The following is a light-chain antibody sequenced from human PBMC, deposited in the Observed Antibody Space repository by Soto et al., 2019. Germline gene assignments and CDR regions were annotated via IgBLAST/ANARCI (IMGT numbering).Light chain of an antibody. CDR3: QRADTFPRM. J-gene: IGKJ1*01. CDR1: QGISNC. V-gene: IGKV1-12*01. CDR2: AAS. Sequence: DIQMTQSPSSVSASVGDRATITCRTRQGISNCLSWYQQKPGKAPKLLIYAASSLQSGVPSRFSGSGSASDFTLTMSSLEPEDFETFYCQRADTFPRMFGQGTKVDIK.